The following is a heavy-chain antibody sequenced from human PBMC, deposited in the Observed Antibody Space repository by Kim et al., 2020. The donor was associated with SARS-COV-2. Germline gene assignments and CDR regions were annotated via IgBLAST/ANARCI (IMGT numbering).Heavy chain of an antibody. CDR1: RFTFSNAW. Sequence: GGSLRLSCAGSRFTFSNAWLSWVRQAPGKGLEWVGHIKSKIDGGTTDYAAPVKGRFTISRDDSKNTLYLQMSSLQTEDTAVYYCTTFPVRGLSAFDLWGRGTMVTVSS. CDR3: TTFPVRGLSAFDL. J-gene: IGHJ3*01. D-gene: IGHD6-19*01. CDR2: IKSKIDGGTT. V-gene: IGHV3-15*01.